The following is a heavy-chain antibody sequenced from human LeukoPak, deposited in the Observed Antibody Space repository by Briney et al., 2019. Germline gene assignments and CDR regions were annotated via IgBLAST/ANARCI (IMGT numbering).Heavy chain of an antibody. Sequence: GGSLRLSCAASGFTFSSYSMNWVCQAPGKGLEWVSSISSSSSYIYYADSVKGRFTISRDNAKNSLYLQMNSLRAEDTAVYYCARDSMGYCSSTSCYAGVYYYYMDVWGKGTTVTVSS. CDR2: ISSSSSYI. V-gene: IGHV3-21*01. CDR1: GFTFSSYS. D-gene: IGHD2-2*01. J-gene: IGHJ6*03. CDR3: ARDSMGYCSSTSCYAGVYYYYMDV.